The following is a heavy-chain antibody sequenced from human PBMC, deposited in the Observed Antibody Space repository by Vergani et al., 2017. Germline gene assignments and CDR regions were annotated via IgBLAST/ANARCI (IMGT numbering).Heavy chain of an antibody. J-gene: IGHJ4*02. Sequence: EVQLVESGGGLVQPGGSLRLSCAASGFTFSSYSMNWVRQAPGKGLEWVSSISSSSSYIYYADSVKGRFTISRDNAKNSLYLQMNSLRAEDTAVYYCARYGGNSVANYWGQGTLVTVSS. CDR1: GFTFSSYS. D-gene: IGHD4-23*01. CDR3: ARYGGNSVANY. CDR2: ISSSSSYI. V-gene: IGHV3-21*01.